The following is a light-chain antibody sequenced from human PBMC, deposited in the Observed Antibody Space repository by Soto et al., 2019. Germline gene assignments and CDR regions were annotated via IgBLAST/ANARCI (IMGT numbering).Light chain of an antibody. CDR2: DAS. J-gene: IGKJ1*01. V-gene: IGKV3-11*01. CDR1: QSVNNF. Sequence: EVVLTQSPATLSLSAGDRATLSCRAIQSVNNFLAWYQQKPGQTPRLLIYDASKRATGIPGRFSGSGSGTDFTLTISSLEPEDFAVYYCQHRSDWPSTWTFGQGTKVDIK. CDR3: QHRSDWPSTWT.